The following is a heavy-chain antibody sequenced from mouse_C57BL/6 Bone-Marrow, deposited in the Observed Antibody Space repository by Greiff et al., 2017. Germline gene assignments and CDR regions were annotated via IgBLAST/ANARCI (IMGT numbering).Heavy chain of an antibody. V-gene: IGHV3-1*01. Sequence: EVKLLESGPGMVKPSQSLSLTCTVTGYSITSGYDWHWIRHFPGNKLEWMGYISYSGSTNYNPSLKSRISITHDTSKNHFFLKLNSVTTEDTATYYCARDLIYDGYSWFAYWGQETLVTVSA. J-gene: IGHJ3*01. D-gene: IGHD2-3*01. CDR1: GYSITSGYD. CDR3: ARDLIYDGYSWFAY. CDR2: ISYSGST.